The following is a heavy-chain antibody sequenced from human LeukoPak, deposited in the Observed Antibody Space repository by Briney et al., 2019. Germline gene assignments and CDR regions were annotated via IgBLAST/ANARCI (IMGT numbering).Heavy chain of an antibody. V-gene: IGHV3-30*02. CDR1: GFTFSSYG. CDR3: ARDGSSPIWFGELLEGYMDV. J-gene: IGHJ6*03. CDR2: IRYDGSNK. D-gene: IGHD3-10*01. Sequence: PGGSLRLSCAASGFTFSSYGMHWVRQAPGKGLEWVAFIRYDGSNKYYADSVKGRFTISRDNSKNTLYLQMNSLRAEDTAVYYCARDGSSPIWFGELLEGYMDVWGKGTTVTVSS.